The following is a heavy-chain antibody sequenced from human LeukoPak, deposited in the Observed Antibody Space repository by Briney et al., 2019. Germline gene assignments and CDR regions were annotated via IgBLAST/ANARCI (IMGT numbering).Heavy chain of an antibody. V-gene: IGHV4-59*01. CDR3: ARETSQKGADYMDV. D-gene: IGHD3-16*01. CDR2: IYYSGGT. CDR1: GFTFSSYG. Sequence: PGGSLRLSCAASGFTFSSYGIHWVRQAPGKGLEWIGEIYYSGGTNYNPSLKSRLTISVDTSKKQFSLKLRSVTAADTAVYYCARETSQKGADYMDVWGRGTTVTISS. J-gene: IGHJ6*03.